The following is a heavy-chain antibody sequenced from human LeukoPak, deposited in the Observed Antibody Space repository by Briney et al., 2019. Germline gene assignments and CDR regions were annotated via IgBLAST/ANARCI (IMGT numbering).Heavy chain of an antibody. J-gene: IGHJ4*02. CDR3: AIPGSAYYPAPFDF. Sequence: GGSLRLSCGASGFTFDDYWMSWVRQAPGQGLEWVANINQDGSEKYYLDSAKGRFTISRDNARNSLYLQVYSLRAEDTAVYYCAIPGSAYYPAPFDFWGQGTLVTVSS. CDR2: INQDGSEK. V-gene: IGHV3-7*01. CDR1: GFTFDDYW. D-gene: IGHD3-22*01.